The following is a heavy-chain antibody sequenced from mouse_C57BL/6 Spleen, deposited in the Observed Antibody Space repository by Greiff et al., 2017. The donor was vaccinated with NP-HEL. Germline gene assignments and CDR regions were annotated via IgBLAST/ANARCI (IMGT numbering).Heavy chain of an antibody. CDR3: ASITTVFDYLDY. Sequence: VQLQQPGAELVKPGASVKLSCKASGYTFTSYWMHWVKQRPGQGLEWIGNINPRNGGTKYNEKFKSKATLTVDKSSSTAYMQLSSLTSEDSAVYYCASITTVFDYLDYWGQGTTLTVSS. J-gene: IGHJ2*01. CDR2: INPRNGGT. CDR1: GYTFTSYW. V-gene: IGHV1-53*01. D-gene: IGHD1-1*01.